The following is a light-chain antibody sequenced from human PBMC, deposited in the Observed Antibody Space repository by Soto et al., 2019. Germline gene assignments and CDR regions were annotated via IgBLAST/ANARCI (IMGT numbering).Light chain of an antibody. CDR3: QQYYNLPLT. CDR2: GGS. Sequence: DIVLTQSPGTLSLSTGERATLSCRASQSVSSNHLAWYQQKPGQAPRLLIYGGSRRETGILARFSGSGSGTEFTLTISSLQSEDVAVSYCQQYYNLPLTFGGGTKVDI. CDR1: QSVSSN. J-gene: IGKJ4*01. V-gene: IGKV3D-15*01.